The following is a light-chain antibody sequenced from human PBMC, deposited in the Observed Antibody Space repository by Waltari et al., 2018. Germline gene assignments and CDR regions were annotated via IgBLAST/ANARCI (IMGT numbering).Light chain of an antibody. CDR2: DAN. Sequence: EIVLTQSPATLSLSPGERATLSCRASQSVSGYLAWYQQRPGQAPRLLIYDANHRATGIPARFSGSGSGTDFTLTISSLEPEDFVGYYCQHRISWPYTFGQGTKLQI. CDR1: QSVSGY. J-gene: IGKJ2*01. V-gene: IGKV3-11*01. CDR3: QHRISWPYT.